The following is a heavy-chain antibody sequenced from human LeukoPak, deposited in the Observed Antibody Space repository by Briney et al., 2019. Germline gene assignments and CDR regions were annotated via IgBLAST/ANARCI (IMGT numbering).Heavy chain of an antibody. CDR3: AELGITMIGGV. D-gene: IGHD3-10*02. J-gene: IGHJ6*04. CDR1: GFTFSSYW. V-gene: IGHV3-74*01. Sequence: GGSPRLSCAASGFTFSSYWMHWVRQAPGKGLVWVSRIHSDGSSTSYADSVKGRFTISRDNAKKTLHLQMNSLRAEDTADYYCAELGITMIGGVWGKGTTVTISS. CDR2: IHSDGSST.